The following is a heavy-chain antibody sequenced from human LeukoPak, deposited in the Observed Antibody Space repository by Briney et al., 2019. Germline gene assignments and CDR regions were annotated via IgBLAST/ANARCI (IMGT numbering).Heavy chain of an antibody. CDR2: ISVGAEYI. V-gene: IGHV3-23*01. CDR1: GFTFSTYV. J-gene: IGHJ4*02. Sequence: GGSLRLSCAASGFTFSTYVMNWFRQAPGKGLEWVSTISVGAEYIFYADSVEGRFTISRDDSNNALYLQMHSLRAEDTALYYCASGPPFLKYFEYWGQGTLVTVSS. CDR3: ASGPPFLKYFEY. D-gene: IGHD3-3*01.